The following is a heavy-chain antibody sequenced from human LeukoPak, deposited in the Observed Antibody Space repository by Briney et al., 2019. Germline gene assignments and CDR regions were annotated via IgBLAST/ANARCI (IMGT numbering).Heavy chain of an antibody. CDR2: IYYSGNT. CDR1: GGSIRSYY. J-gene: IGHJ4*02. V-gene: IGHV4-59*01. Sequence: SETLSLTCTVSGGSIRSYYWSWIRQPPGKGLEWIGYIYYSGNTNYNPPLKSRVTISVDTSKNQFSLTLNSVTAADTAVYYCARADYYGSGGRFDYWGRGTLVTVSS. CDR3: ARADYYGSGGRFDY. D-gene: IGHD3-10*01.